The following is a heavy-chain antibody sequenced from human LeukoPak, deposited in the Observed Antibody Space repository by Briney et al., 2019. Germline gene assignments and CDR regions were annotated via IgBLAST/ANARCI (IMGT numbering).Heavy chain of an antibody. Sequence: GGSLRLSCAASGFTFNRYVMHWVRLPPGKGLDWVAFISSGGSETYYADSVKGRFTISRDNSKNTLYLQMNNLRAEDTALYYCAKDLERNAWDPFFDFWGQGTLVTVSS. CDR3: AKDLERNAWDPFFDF. CDR2: ISSGGSET. J-gene: IGHJ4*02. CDR1: GFTFNRYV. V-gene: IGHV3-30*02. D-gene: IGHD1-1*01.